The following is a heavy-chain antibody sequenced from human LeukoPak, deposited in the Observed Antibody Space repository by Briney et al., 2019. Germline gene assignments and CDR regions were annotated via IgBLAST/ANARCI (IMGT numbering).Heavy chain of an antibody. CDR3: ARETNYGGNSGNY. V-gene: IGHV4-31*03. D-gene: IGHD4-17*01. CDR2: IYYSGGT. CDR1: GGSISSGGYY. Sequence: SETLSLTCTVSGGSISSGGYYWSWIRQHPGKGLEWIGYIYYSGGTYYNPSLKSRVTISVDTSKNQFSLKLSSVTAADTAVYYCARETNYGGNSGNYWGQGTLVTVSS. J-gene: IGHJ4*02.